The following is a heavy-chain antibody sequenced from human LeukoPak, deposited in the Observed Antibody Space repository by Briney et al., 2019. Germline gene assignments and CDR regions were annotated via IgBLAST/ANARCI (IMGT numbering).Heavy chain of an antibody. CDR2: IWYDGRNK. D-gene: IGHD6-19*01. CDR1: GYTFSSYG. J-gene: IGHJ5*02. CDR3: AGDTHSSSWYDH. Sequence: GGSLRLSCAASGYTFSSYGMHWVRQAPGKGLEWVAGIWYDGRNKYYGDYVKGRFTLSRDSSRNTLYLQMNSLRVDDTAVYYCAGDTHSSSWYDHWGQGTLVTVSS. V-gene: IGHV3-33*01.